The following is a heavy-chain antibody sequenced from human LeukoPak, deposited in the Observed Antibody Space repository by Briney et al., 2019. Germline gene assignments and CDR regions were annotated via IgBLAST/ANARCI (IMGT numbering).Heavy chain of an antibody. CDR1: GGTFSSYA. V-gene: IGHV1-69*06. Sequence: SVKVSCKASGGTFSSYAISWVRQAPGQGLEWMGGIIPIFGTANYAQKFQGRVTITADKSTSTAYMELSSLRSEDTAVYYCAREYYDILTGYYNPGYWGKGTLVTVSS. D-gene: IGHD3-9*01. J-gene: IGHJ4*02. CDR3: AREYYDILTGYYNPGY. CDR2: IIPIFGTA.